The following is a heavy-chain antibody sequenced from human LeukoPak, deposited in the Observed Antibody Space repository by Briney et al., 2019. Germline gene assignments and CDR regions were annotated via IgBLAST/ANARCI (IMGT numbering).Heavy chain of an antibody. CDR3: ARARSTAAGLDY. CDR1: GGSISSGGYY. CDR2: IYYSGST. J-gene: IGHJ4*02. Sequence: SETLSLTCTVSGGSISSGGYYWSWIRQHPGKGLEWIGYIYYSGSTYYNPSLKSRVTISVDTSKNQFSLKLSSVTAADTAVYYCARARSTAAGLDYWGQGTLVTVSS. V-gene: IGHV4-31*03. D-gene: IGHD6-13*01.